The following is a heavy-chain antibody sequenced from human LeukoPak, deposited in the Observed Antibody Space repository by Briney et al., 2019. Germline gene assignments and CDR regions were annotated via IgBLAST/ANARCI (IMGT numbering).Heavy chain of an antibody. CDR2: IKQDGSEK. J-gene: IGHJ5*02. Sequence: GGSLRLSCAASGFTFSSYAMSWVRQAPGKGLEWVANIKQDGSEKYYVDSVKGRFTISRDSAKNSLYLQMNSLRAEDTAVYYCARRVAATTTRTQTFDPWGQGTLVTVSS. CDR1: GFTFSSYA. CDR3: ARRVAATTTRTQTFDP. V-gene: IGHV3-7*01. D-gene: IGHD2-15*01.